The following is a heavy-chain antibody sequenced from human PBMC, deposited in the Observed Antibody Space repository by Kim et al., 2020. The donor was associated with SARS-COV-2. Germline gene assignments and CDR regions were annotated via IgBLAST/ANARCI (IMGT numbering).Heavy chain of an antibody. J-gene: IGHJ6*02. Sequence: GGSLRLSCAASGFTFSNYYMHWIRQAPGKGLEWVAVISCDGSTKYYADSVKGRFTISRDNSKNTLYLQMNSLRAEDTAVYYCARRPGVLGFGELFSGYSGMFVWGQGTTVTVSS. V-gene: IGHV3-30*03. CDR1: GFTFSNYY. CDR3: ARRPGVLGFGELFSGYSGMFV. CDR2: ISCDGSTK. D-gene: IGHD3-10*01.